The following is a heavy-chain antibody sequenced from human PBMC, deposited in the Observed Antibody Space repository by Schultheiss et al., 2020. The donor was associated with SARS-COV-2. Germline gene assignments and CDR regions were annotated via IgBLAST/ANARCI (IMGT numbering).Heavy chain of an antibody. V-gene: IGHV3-64*04. D-gene: IGHD2-15*01. CDR3: ARGYCSGGSCYYIDY. CDR2: ISSNGGST. CDR1: GFTFSSYA. Sequence: GESLKISCSASGFTFSSYAMHWVRQAPGKGLEYVSAISSNGGSTYYADSVKGRFTVSRDNAQNSLYLQMNSLRAEDTAVYYCARGYCSGGSCYYIDYWGQGTLVTVSS. J-gene: IGHJ4*02.